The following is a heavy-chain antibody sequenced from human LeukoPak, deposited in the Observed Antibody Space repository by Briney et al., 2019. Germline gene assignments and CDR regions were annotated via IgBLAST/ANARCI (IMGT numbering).Heavy chain of an antibody. J-gene: IGHJ4*02. CDR3: ARQDYYGSGIFDY. V-gene: IGHV4-59*08. D-gene: IGHD3-10*01. CDR2: IYYSGST. CDR1: GGPISSYY. Sequence: SETLSLTCTVSGGPISSYYWGWIRQPPGKGLEWIGYIYYSGSTNYNPSLKSRVTISVDTSKNQFSLKLSSVTAADTAVYYCARQDYYGSGIFDYWGQGTLVTVSS.